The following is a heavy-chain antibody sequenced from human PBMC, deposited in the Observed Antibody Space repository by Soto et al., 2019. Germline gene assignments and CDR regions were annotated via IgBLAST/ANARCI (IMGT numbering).Heavy chain of an antibody. CDR2: ISVSDAFI. Sequence: GGSLRLSCAASGFNVGAFAVNWVRQAPGKGLEWVSGISVSDAFIYYADSVRGRFTISRDNAENSVYLQMDSLRADDTAVYYCARQAARNYIDSWGQGNSVTVSS. J-gene: IGHJ4*02. CDR1: GFNVGAFA. V-gene: IGHV3-23*01. D-gene: IGHD6-6*01. CDR3: ARQAARNYIDS.